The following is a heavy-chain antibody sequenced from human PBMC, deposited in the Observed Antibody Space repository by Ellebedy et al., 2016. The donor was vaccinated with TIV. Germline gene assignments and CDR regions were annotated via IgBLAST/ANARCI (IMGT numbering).Heavy chain of an antibody. CDR1: GYSFSDYW. CDR2: IYPGDSDT. CDR3: ARQRYCSSTSCYHDHYGMDV. V-gene: IGHV5-51*01. Sequence: GGSLRLXXQASGYSFSDYWIVWVRQMPGKGLEWMGVIYPGDSDTRYSPSFQGQVTISADKSISTAYLHWNSLKASDTAVYYCARQRYCSSTSCYHDHYGMDVWGQGTTVTVSS. D-gene: IGHD2-2*01. J-gene: IGHJ6*02.